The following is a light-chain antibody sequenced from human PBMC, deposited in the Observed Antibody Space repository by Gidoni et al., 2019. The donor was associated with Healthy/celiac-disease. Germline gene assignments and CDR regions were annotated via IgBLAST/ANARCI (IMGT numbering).Light chain of an antibody. V-gene: IGKV1-27*01. J-gene: IGKJ4*01. CDR2: AAS. Sequence: IQMTQSPSSLSASVGDRVTITCRASQGISNYLAWYQQKPGKVPKLLIYAASTLQSGVPSRFSSSRSGTDVTLTISSLQPEDVATYYCQKYNSATPLTFGGGTKVEIK. CDR3: QKYNSATPLT. CDR1: QGISNY.